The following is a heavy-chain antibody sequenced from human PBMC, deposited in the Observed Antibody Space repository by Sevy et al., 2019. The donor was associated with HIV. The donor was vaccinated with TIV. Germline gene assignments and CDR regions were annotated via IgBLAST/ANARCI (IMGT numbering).Heavy chain of an antibody. CDR1: GFTFSGYA. V-gene: IGHV3-23*01. CDR2: ITGSGSKT. Sequence: GGSLRLSCAASGFTFSGYAMSWVRQAPGKGLEWVSLITGSGSKTYYADSVKGRFTISRDNSKNTVNIQMNSLRVEDTAIYYCAKETWGLFDPWGQGILVTVSS. D-gene: IGHD7-27*01. CDR3: AKETWGLFDP. J-gene: IGHJ5*02.